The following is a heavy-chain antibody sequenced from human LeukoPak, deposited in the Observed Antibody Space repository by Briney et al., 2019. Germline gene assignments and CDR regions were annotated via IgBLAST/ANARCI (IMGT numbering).Heavy chain of an antibody. Sequence: PGGSLRLSCAAPGFTFSSYAMSWVRQAPGKGLEWVSAISGSGGSTYYADSVKGRFTISRDNTMNTLYLQRNSLRAEATAEYYCAKGDVDIVATGVDYWGQGTLVTVSS. J-gene: IGHJ4*02. CDR3: AKGDVDIVATGVDY. D-gene: IGHD5-12*01. CDR1: GFTFSSYA. CDR2: ISGSGGST. V-gene: IGHV3-23*01.